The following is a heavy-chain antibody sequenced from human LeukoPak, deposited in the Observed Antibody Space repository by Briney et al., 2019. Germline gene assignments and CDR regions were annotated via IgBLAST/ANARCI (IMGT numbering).Heavy chain of an antibody. CDR3: AMSSGISTSWCFDY. CDR1: GFTFSSYA. J-gene: IGHJ4*02. D-gene: IGHD6-13*01. Sequence: GRSLRLSCAASGFTFSSYAMHWVRQAPGKGLEWVAVISYDGSNKYYADSVKGRFTISRDNSKNTLYLQMNSLRTEDSAIYYCAMSSGISTSWCFDYWGQGALVTVSS. CDR2: ISYDGSNK. V-gene: IGHV3-30*07.